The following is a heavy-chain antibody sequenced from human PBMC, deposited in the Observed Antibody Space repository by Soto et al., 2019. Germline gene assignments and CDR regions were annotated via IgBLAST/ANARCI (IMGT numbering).Heavy chain of an antibody. CDR3: ARDLSGLGSAFDI. V-gene: IGHV1-69*08. D-gene: IGHD3-10*01. J-gene: IGHJ3*02. CDR1: GGTFSSYT. CDR2: IIPILGIA. Sequence: QVQLVQSGAEVKEPRSSVKVSCKASGGTFSSYTISWVRQAPGQGLEWMGRIIPILGIANYAQKFQGRVTITADKSTSTAYMELSSLRSEDTAVYYCARDLSGLGSAFDIWGQGTMVTVSS.